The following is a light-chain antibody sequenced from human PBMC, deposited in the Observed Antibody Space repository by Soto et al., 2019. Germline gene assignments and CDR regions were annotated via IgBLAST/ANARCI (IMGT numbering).Light chain of an antibody. CDR3: QSYRNFSWT. V-gene: IGKV1-5*01. CDR1: QSVSAW. Sequence: MNQSPSSFSASTGDRVTITCRASQSVSAWLAWYQQKPGKAPKFLMYDVSTLESGVPLRFSGSGSGTEFTLTINSLQPDDFATYYCQSYRNFSWTFGQGTKVDIK. CDR2: DVS. J-gene: IGKJ1*01.